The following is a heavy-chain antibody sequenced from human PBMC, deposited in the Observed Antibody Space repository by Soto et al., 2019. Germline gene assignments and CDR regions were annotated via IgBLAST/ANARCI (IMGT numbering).Heavy chain of an antibody. CDR1: GGSISSGGYY. D-gene: IGHD3-22*01. J-gene: IGHJ6*02. CDR2: IYYSGST. Sequence: SETLSLTCTVSGGSISSGGYYWSWIRQHPGKGLEWIGYIYYSGSTYYNPPLKSRVTISVDTSKNQFSLKLSSVTAADTAVYYCAGHYDSSGYILRYYYGMDVWGQGTTVTVSS. CDR3: AGHYDSSGYILRYYYGMDV. V-gene: IGHV4-31*03.